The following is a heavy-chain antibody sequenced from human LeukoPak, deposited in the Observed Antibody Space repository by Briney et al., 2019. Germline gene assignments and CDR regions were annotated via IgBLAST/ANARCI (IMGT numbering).Heavy chain of an antibody. CDR1: GFTFRRHW. CDR2: MRDDGSEE. D-gene: IGHD3-10*01. J-gene: IGHJ6*02. Sequence: TGGSLRLSCAASGFTFRRHWMSWVRQAPGKGLEWVANMRDDGSEEFYVNSVKGRFTISRDNAKNSLYLQMDSLRAEDTAVYYCARVGRIGMVRGVLTPFYYYYGMDVWGQGTTVTVSS. V-gene: IGHV3-7*01. CDR3: ARVGRIGMVRGVLTPFYYYYGMDV.